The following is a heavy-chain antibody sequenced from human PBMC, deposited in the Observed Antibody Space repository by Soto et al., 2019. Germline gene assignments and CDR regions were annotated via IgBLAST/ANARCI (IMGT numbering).Heavy chain of an antibody. D-gene: IGHD3-10*01. CDR1: GGTFSGYA. Sequence: QVQLVQSGAEVKKPGSSVKVSCKASGGTFSGYAISWVRQAPGQGLEWMGGIIPIFGTANYAQKFQGRVTITADESTSTAYIELSSLRSEDTAVYYCARDRTRQVGWLSGYDAFDIWGQGTMVTVSS. CDR2: IIPIFGTA. V-gene: IGHV1-69*01. J-gene: IGHJ3*02. CDR3: ARDRTRQVGWLSGYDAFDI.